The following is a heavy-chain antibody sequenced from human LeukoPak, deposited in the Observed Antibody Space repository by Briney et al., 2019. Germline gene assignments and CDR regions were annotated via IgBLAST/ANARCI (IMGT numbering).Heavy chain of an antibody. V-gene: IGHV3-23*01. CDR3: ATQGAGAPFDY. CDR2: ISAGGDNT. J-gene: IGHJ4*02. CDR1: GYTFNNYD. Sequence: GGSLRLSCAASGYTFNNYDMSWVRQAPGQGLEWVAGISAGGDNTNYAHNVKGRFTISRDDSKNKVYLELKSLRAEDTAVYYCATQGAGAPFDYWGQGTLATVSS. D-gene: IGHD3-16*01.